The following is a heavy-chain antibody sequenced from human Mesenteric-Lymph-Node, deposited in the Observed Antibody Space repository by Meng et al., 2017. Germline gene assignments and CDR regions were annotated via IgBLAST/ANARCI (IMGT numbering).Heavy chain of an antibody. CDR1: VYTCTSVP. Sequence: SVYTCTSVPMNWFRQAPGKGLEWVALISYDATEKHYADSVKGRIILSRDNSRNTVYLQMINLRVDDTAVYYCVREQFVSAYSKSSAFDYWGQGTLVTVSS. CDR2: ISYDATEK. J-gene: IGHJ4*02. CDR3: VREQFVSAYSKSSAFDY. D-gene: IGHD6-6*01. V-gene: IGHV3-33*05.